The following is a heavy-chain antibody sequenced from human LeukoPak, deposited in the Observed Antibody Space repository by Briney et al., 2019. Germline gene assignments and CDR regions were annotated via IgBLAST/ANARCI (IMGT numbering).Heavy chain of an antibody. Sequence: PSETLSLTCTVSGGSIRSSYYYWGWIRQPPGKGLEWIGSIYDSGSTYYNPSLKSRVTISVDTSKNQFSLKLNSVTAADTAVYYCARTEAVVPAAISWFDPWGQGTLVTVSS. V-gene: IGHV4-39*01. J-gene: IGHJ5*02. CDR3: ARTEAVVPAAISWFDP. CDR1: GGSIRSSYYY. CDR2: IYDSGST. D-gene: IGHD2-2*01.